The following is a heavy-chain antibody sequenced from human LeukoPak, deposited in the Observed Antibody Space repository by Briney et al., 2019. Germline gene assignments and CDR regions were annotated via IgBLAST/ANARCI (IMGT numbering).Heavy chain of an antibody. CDR2: ITGSSDYI. J-gene: IGHJ3*02. D-gene: IGHD2-8*02. V-gene: IGHV3-21*01. Sequence: PGGSLRLSCAASGFTFSSYAMNWVRQAPGKGLEWVSCITGSSDYIEYAESVKGRFTISRDNAKNSLYLQMNSLRAEDTAVYYCARVVGGPPKVGWVWPPASRDAFDIWGQGTMVTVSS. CDR3: ARVVGGPPKVGWVWPPASRDAFDI. CDR1: GFTFSSYA.